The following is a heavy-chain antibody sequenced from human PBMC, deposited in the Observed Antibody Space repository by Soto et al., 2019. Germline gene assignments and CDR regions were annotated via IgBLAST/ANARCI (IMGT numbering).Heavy chain of an antibody. CDR1: GGSISSGSYY. V-gene: IGHV4-39*01. D-gene: IGHD6-19*01. CDR2: IYYSGST. CDR3: ARPAFHSSGFTDY. J-gene: IGHJ4*02. Sequence: SETLSLTCTVSGGSISSGSYYWGWIRQPPGKGLEWIGFIYYSGSTYYNPSLKSRVTISVDTSKNKFSLKLSSVTAAKTAVYYCARPAFHSSGFTDYWGQGTLVTVSS.